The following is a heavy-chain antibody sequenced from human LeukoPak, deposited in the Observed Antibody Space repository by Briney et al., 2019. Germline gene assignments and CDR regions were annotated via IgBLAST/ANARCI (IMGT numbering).Heavy chain of an antibody. V-gene: IGHV4-59*02. CDR1: GASVTSYY. CDR3: ARMGATKDYYYGMDV. CDR2: RSYSGNT. J-gene: IGHJ6*02. D-gene: IGHD1-26*01. Sequence: PPETLSLTCTVSGASVTSYYWNWIRQPPGKGLEWIGCRSYSGNTNYNPSLKSRVTISVDTSKNQFSLKLSSVTAADTAVYYCARMGATKDYYYGMDVWGQGTTVTVSS.